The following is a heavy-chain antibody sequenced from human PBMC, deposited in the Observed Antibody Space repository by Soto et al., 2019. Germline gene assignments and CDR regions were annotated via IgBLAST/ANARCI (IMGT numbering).Heavy chain of an antibody. CDR3: ASPRDYFDGSGYSGN. V-gene: IGHV1-2*04. J-gene: IGHJ4*02. D-gene: IGHD3-22*01. Sequence: ASVKVSCKASGYTFIGYYIHWVRQAPGQGLEWMGWINPNSGGTNYAQKFQGWVTMTRDTSISTAYMELSRLKSDDTAVYYCASPRDYFDGSGYSGNWGQGTLVTVSS. CDR1: GYTFIGYY. CDR2: INPNSGGT.